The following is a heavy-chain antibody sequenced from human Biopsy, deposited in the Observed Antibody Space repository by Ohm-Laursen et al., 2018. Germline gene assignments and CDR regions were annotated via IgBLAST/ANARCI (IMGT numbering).Heavy chain of an antibody. Sequence: SLRLSCTASGFTFSNAWMSWVRQVPGKGLEWVSGISWSSAHIDYADSVKGRFTISRDNAKKSLYLQMNSLRAGDTALYYCVKATASYDSRGYYYDYWGQGTLVTVSS. V-gene: IGHV3-9*01. D-gene: IGHD3-22*01. CDR3: VKATASYDSRGYYYDY. CDR2: ISWSSAHI. CDR1: GFTFSNAW. J-gene: IGHJ4*02.